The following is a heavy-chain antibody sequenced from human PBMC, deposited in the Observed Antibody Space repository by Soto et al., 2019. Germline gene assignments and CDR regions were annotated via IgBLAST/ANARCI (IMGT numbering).Heavy chain of an antibody. CDR2: MFYGVST. CDR1: GSSINSSGYY. V-gene: IGHV4-39*01. CDR3: ARLPSRHLVDY. Sequence: PSETLSLTCTVSGSSINSSGYYFGWIRQPPGKGLEWIGSMFYGVSTYYNPSLKSRVTVSVDTSKNQFSLNLRSVTAADTAVYYCARLPSRHLVDYWGQGTLVTVSS. J-gene: IGHJ4*02. D-gene: IGHD3-3*02.